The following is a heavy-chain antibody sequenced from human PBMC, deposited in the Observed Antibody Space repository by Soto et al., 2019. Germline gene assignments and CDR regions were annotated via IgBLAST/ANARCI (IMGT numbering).Heavy chain of an antibody. D-gene: IGHD2-2*01. J-gene: IGHJ5*02. CDR3: TTASTYWVVTADYNWFDP. Sequence: GGSLRLSCAASGFTFSNAWMNWVRQAPGKGLEWVGRIKSKTDGGTTDYAAPVKGRFTISRDDSKNTLYLQMDSLKTEDTAVYYCTTASTYWVVTADYNWFDPWGQGTLVTVSS. CDR1: GFTFSNAW. CDR2: IKSKTDGGTT. V-gene: IGHV3-15*07.